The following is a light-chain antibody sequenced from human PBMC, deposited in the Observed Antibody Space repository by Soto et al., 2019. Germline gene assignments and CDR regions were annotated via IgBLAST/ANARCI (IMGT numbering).Light chain of an antibody. V-gene: IGKV4-1*01. Sequence: DFVMTQSPDSLAVSLGERATINCKSSQSVLSSSNNKNYLAWYQREPGQPPKLLIYWASTRESGVPDRFSGSGSGTDFTLTISSLQAEDVAVYYCQQYYSTPLTFGGGTEVEIK. CDR2: WAS. CDR1: QSVLSSSNNKNY. J-gene: IGKJ4*01. CDR3: QQYYSTPLT.